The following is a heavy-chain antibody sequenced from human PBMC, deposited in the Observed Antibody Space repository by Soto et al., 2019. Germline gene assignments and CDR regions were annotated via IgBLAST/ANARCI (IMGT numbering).Heavy chain of an antibody. CDR3: ARDRGYSSSSFEY. J-gene: IGHJ4*02. CDR2: TNAGNGNT. CDR1: GYTFTSYA. Sequence: GASVKASCKASGYTFTSYAMHWVRQAPGQRLEWMGWTNAGNGNTKYSQKFQGRVTITRDTSASTAYMELSSLGSEDTAVYYCARDRGYSSSSFEYWGQGTQVTVSS. D-gene: IGHD6-13*01. V-gene: IGHV1-3*01.